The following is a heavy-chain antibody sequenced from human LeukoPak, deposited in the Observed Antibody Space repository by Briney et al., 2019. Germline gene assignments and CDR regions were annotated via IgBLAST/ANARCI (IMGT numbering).Heavy chain of an antibody. CDR1: GFTFSSYG. D-gene: IGHD6-25*01. J-gene: IGHJ4*02. CDR2: IWYDGSDK. CDR3: AKGETEPKRNWLAATREGLYYFDY. V-gene: IGHV3-33*03. Sequence: PGGSLRLSCAASGFTFSSYGMHWVRQAPGKGLEWVAVIWYDGSDKYYADSVKGRFTVSRDNSYNTLYLQMSGLTAGDTAVYYCAKGETEPKRNWLAATREGLYYFDYWGQGTLVTVSS.